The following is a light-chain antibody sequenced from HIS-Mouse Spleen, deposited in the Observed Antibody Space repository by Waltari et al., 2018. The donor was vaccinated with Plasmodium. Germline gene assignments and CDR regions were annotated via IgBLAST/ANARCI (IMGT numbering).Light chain of an antibody. V-gene: IGLV3-10*01. Sequence: SYELTQPPSVPVSPGQTARITCSGDALPKKYAYWYQPKSGQAPVLVIYEDSKRPSGNPERCSGYSSGTMATLTISGAQVEDEAGYYCYSTDSSGNHRVFGGGTKLTVL. CDR2: EDS. CDR3: YSTDSSGNHRV. J-gene: IGLJ3*02. CDR1: ALPKKY.